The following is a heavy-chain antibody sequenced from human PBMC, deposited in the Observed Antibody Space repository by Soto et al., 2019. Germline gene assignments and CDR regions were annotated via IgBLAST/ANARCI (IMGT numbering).Heavy chain of an antibody. D-gene: IGHD4-17*01. CDR2: IYYSGST. CDR1: GGSISSGGYY. Sequence: PSETLSLTCTVSGGSISSGGYYWSWIRQHPGKGLEWIGYIYYSGSTYYNPSLKSRVTISVDTSKNQFSLKLSSVTAADTAVYYCARDRLGYGEGVNWFDPWGQGTLVTVSS. J-gene: IGHJ5*02. V-gene: IGHV4-31*03. CDR3: ARDRLGYGEGVNWFDP.